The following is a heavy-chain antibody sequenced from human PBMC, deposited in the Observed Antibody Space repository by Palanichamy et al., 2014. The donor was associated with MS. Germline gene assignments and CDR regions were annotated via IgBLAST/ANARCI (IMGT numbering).Heavy chain of an antibody. D-gene: IGHD6-19*01. CDR1: GFTFRLYS. CDR3: ARDLPEGWSCDF. V-gene: IGHV3-48*04. Sequence: EVQLVESGGGLLQPGGSLRLSCAASGFTFRLYSMHWVRQAPGKGLEWISYINGNRDTTYYADSVKGRFTISRDNVKNSVYLQMNSLRADDTAVYYCARDLPEGWSCDFWGQGALVAVAS. CDR2: INGNRDTT. J-gene: IGHJ4*02.